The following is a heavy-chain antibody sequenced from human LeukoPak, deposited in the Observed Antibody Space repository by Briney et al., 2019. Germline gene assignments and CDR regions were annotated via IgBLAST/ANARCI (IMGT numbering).Heavy chain of an antibody. D-gene: IGHD5-12*01. J-gene: IGHJ4*02. CDR3: ARDHHSGYDFDYFDY. V-gene: IGHV4-59*01. CDR1: GGSISPYY. CDR2: TYYSGST. Sequence: SETLSLTCTVSGGSISPYYWSWIRQPPGKGLEWIGYTYYSGSTNYNPSLKSRVTISVDTSKNQFSLKLSSVTAADTAVYYCARDHHSGYDFDYFDYWGQGTLVTVSS.